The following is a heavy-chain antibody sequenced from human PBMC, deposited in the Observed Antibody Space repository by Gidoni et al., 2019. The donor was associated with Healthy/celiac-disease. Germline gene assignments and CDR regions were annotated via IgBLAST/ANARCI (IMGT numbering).Heavy chain of an antibody. V-gene: IGHV3-9*01. CDR1: GFTFDDYA. CDR2: IRWNRGSI. J-gene: IGHJ6*02. CDR3: AKDGGELQRDHYYYYYGMDV. D-gene: IGHD1-26*01. Sequence: EVQLVESGGGLVQLGRSLRLSCAASGFTFDDYAMHWVRQAPGKGLEWVSGIRWNRGSIGYADSVKGRFTISRDNAKNSLYLQMNSLRAEDTALYYCAKDGGELQRDHYYYYYGMDVWGQGTTVTVSS.